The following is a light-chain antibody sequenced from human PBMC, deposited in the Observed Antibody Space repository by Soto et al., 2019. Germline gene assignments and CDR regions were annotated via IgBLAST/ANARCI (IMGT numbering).Light chain of an antibody. CDR1: QTITTY. Sequence: DIQMAQSPSSLSASVGDRVTITCRASQTITTYLNWYQQKPGKAPQLLIYGASSLQSGVPSRFTGSGSRTDFTLTSTSLHPEDFAIYHCQQSNSTPWTFGQGTKVEIK. V-gene: IGKV1-39*01. J-gene: IGKJ1*01. CDR2: GAS. CDR3: QQSNSTPWT.